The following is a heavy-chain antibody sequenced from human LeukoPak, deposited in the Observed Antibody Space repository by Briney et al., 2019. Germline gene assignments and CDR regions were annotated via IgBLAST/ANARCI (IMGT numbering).Heavy chain of an antibody. V-gene: IGHV4-34*01. Sequence: SETLSLTCAVYGGSFSGYYWSWIRQPPGKGLEWIGEINHSGSTYYNPSLKSRVTISVDTSKNQFSLKLSSVTAADTAVYYCARIVVADFDYWGQGTLVTVSS. CDR3: ARIVVADFDY. CDR2: INHSGST. D-gene: IGHD3-22*01. J-gene: IGHJ4*02. CDR1: GGSFSGYY.